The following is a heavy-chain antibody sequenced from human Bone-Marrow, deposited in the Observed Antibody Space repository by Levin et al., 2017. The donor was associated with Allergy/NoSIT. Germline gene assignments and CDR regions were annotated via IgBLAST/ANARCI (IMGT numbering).Heavy chain of an antibody. CDR1: GDSFSSNIVA. J-gene: IGHJ4*02. Sequence: SETLSLTCAISGDSFSSNIVAWSWIRQSPSRGLEWLGRTYYRSKWYYDYALSVKSRITINPDTSKNQLSLQLNSVTPEDTAVYYCARYIGGSGSALTGFVYWGQGTLVTVSS. D-gene: IGHD1-26*01. CDR2: TYYRSKWYY. CDR3: ARYIGGSGSALTGFVY. V-gene: IGHV6-1*01.